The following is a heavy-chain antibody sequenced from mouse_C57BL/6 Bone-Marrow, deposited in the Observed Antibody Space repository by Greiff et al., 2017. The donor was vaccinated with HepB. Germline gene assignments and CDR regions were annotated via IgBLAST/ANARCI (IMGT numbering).Heavy chain of an antibody. D-gene: IGHD2-12*01. Sequence: VQLKESGPELVKPGASVKMSCKASGYTFTDYYMHWVKQKPGKGLEWIGEIYPGSGNTYYNEKFKGKATLTADTSSSTAYMQLSSLTSEDSAVYFCARLLRPTLRYWGQGTSVTVSS. CDR1: YTFTDYYM. V-gene: IGHV1-83*01. CDR3: RLLRPTLRY. CDR2: YPGSGNTY. J-gene: IGHJ4*01.